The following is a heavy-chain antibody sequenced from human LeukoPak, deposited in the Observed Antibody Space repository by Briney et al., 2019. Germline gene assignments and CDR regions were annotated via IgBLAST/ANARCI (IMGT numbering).Heavy chain of an antibody. D-gene: IGHD1-26*01. CDR3: ARDSIYSGSSLDY. J-gene: IGHJ4*02. CDR1: GDSISSGGYS. Sequence: SETLSLTCAVSGDSISSGGYSWSWIRQPPGKGLEWIGYIYYSGSTYYNPSLKSRVTISVDTSKNQFSLKLSSVTAADTAVYYCARDSIYSGSSLDYWGQGALVTVSS. V-gene: IGHV4-30-4*07. CDR2: IYYSGST.